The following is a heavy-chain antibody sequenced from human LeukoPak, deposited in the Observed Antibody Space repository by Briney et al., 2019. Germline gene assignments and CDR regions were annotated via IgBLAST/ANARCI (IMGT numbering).Heavy chain of an antibody. CDR1: GGTFSSYA. Sequence: SVKVSCKASGGTFSSYAISWVRQAPGQGLEWMGGIIPIFGTANYAQKFQGRVTITADKSTSTAYMELSSLRSEDTAVYYCARDRLLTGYYNNWFDPWGQGTLVTVSS. CDR3: ARDRLLTGYYNNWFDP. J-gene: IGHJ5*02. V-gene: IGHV1-69*06. CDR2: IIPIFGTA. D-gene: IGHD3-9*01.